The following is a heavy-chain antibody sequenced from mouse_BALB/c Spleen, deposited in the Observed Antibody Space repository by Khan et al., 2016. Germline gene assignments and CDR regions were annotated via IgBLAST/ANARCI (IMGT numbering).Heavy chain of an antibody. D-gene: IGHD2-1*01. Sequence: QIQLVQSGPELKKPGETVRISCKASGYTFTTAGMQWVQKMPGKGLKWIGRINTHPGVPKYAEDFNGRFAFHLEDPASTAHSQISNPKNEDTATYFCARQDGNYCLDYWGQGPTLTVSS. CDR3: ARQDGNYCLDY. CDR1: GYTFTTAG. J-gene: IGHJ2*01. CDR2: INTHPGVP. V-gene: IGHV9-4*02.